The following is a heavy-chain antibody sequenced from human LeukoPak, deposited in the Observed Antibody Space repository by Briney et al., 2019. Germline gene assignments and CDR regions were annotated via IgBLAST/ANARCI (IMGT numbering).Heavy chain of an antibody. J-gene: IGHJ3*02. CDR1: GFTFSSYA. CDR3: AKAGIAVAGGFDAFDT. V-gene: IGHV3-23*01. D-gene: IGHD6-19*01. Sequence: GGSLRLSCAASGFTFSSYAMSWVRQAPGKGREWVSAIIGSGGGTYYADSVKGRFTISRDNSKNTLYLQMNSLRAEDTAVYYCAKAGIAVAGGFDAFDTWGQGTMVTVSS. CDR2: IIGSGGGT.